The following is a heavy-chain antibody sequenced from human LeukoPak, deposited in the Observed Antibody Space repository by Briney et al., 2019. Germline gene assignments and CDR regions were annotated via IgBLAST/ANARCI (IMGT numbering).Heavy chain of an antibody. CDR2: IVVGSGDT. CDR3: AADRAYDFWSGLPPYGMDV. D-gene: IGHD3-3*01. Sequence: ASVKVSCKASGFTFTTSAVQWVRQARGQRLKWMGWIVVGSGDTNYAQKFQERVTFTRDMSTSTAYMELSSLRFEDTAVYYCAADRAYDFWSGLPPYGMDVWGQGTTVTVSS. CDR1: GFTFTTSA. J-gene: IGHJ6*02. V-gene: IGHV1-58*01.